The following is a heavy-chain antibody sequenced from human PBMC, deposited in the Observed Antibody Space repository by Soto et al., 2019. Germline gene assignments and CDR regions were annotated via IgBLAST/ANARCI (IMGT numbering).Heavy chain of an antibody. V-gene: IGHV1-46*01. J-gene: IGHJ4*02. Sequence: QVQLVQSGAEVKKPGASVKVSCKASGYTFTSYYMHWVRQAPGQGLEWMGIINPSGGSTSYAQKFQGRVTMTRDTSTSTVYMELSSLRSEDTAVYYCHVVVTANSPGDYWGQGTLVTVSS. CDR3: HVVVTANSPGDY. CDR1: GYTFTSYY. D-gene: IGHD2-21*02. CDR2: INPSGGST.